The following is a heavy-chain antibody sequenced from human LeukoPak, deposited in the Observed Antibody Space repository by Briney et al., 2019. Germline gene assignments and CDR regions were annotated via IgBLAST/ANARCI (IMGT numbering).Heavy chain of an antibody. CDR1: GYSISSGYY. V-gene: IGHV4-38-2*02. CDR2: IYHSGST. Sequence: SETLSLTCAVSGYSISSGYYWGWIRQPPGKGLEWIGTIYHSGSTYYNPSLKSRVTISVDTSKNQFSLKLTSVTAADTAVYYCARETSLTGYYWKRAFYGMDVWGKGTTVTVSS. CDR3: ARETSLTGYYWKRAFYGMDV. J-gene: IGHJ6*04. D-gene: IGHD3-9*01.